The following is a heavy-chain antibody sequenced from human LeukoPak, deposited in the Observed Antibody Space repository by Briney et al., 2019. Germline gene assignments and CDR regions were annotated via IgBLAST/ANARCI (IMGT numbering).Heavy chain of an antibody. Sequence: SETLSLTCTVSGGSISTYYWSWIRQPPGKGLEWIGEINHSGSTNYNPSLKSRVTISVDTSKNQFSLKLSSVTAADTAVYYCARGKGSEVPAAWFDYWGQGTLVTVSS. D-gene: IGHD2-2*01. V-gene: IGHV4-34*01. CDR3: ARGKGSEVPAAWFDY. CDR2: INHSGST. CDR1: GGSISTYY. J-gene: IGHJ4*02.